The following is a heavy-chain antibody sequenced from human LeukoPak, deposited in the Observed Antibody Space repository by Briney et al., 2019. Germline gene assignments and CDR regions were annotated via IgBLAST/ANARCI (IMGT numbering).Heavy chain of an antibody. CDR1: GFTFSSYS. CDR2: ISSSSSTI. CDR3: ARAGGYGGYERQINY. J-gene: IGHJ4*02. Sequence: GGSLRLSCAASGFTFSSYSMNWVRQAPGKGLEWVSYISSSSSTIYYADSVKGRFTISRDNSKNTVYLQMNSLRVEDTAVYYCARAGGYGGYERQINYWGQGTLVTVSS. D-gene: IGHD5-12*01. V-gene: IGHV3-48*01.